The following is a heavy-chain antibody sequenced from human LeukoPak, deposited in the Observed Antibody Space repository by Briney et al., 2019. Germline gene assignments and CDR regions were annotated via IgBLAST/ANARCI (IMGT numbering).Heavy chain of an antibody. CDR1: GFTFSKYW. CDR2: MNEYGTEK. D-gene: IGHD2-15*01. J-gene: IGHJ4*02. V-gene: IGHV3-7*01. CDR3: XXVXYGSXVNVIDS. Sequence: GGSLRLSCAASGFTFSKYWMNWVRQAPGKGLEWVSNMNEYGTEKYYVDSVRGRFTISRDNAENSLVLHMNSLRVDDTAGYRXXXVXYGSXVNVIDSWGPGILVTVSS.